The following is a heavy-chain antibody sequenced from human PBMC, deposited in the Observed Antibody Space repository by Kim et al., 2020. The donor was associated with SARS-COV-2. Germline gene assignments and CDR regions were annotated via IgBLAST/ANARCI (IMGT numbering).Heavy chain of an antibody. CDR1: GGSISSSSYY. J-gene: IGHJ3*02. Sequence: SETLSLTCTVSGGSISSSSYYWGWIRQPPGKGLEWIGSIYYSGSTYYNPSLKSRVTISVDTSKNQFSLKLISVTAADTAVYYCARATTGIVVVTDAFDIWGQGTMVTVSS. V-gene: IGHV4-39*07. D-gene: IGHD2-21*02. CDR3: ARATTGIVVVTDAFDI. CDR2: IYYSGST.